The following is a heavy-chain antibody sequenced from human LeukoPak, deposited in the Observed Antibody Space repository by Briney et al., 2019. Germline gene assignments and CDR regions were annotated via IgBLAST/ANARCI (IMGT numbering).Heavy chain of an antibody. V-gene: IGHV4-4*07. CDR1: GGSISSYY. CDR3: ARGQYIYGDYGYYMDV. J-gene: IGHJ6*03. Sequence: SETLSLTCTVSGGSISSYYWSWIRQPAGKGLEWIGRIHTSGSTNYNPSLKSRVIMSVDTSKNQFSLKLSSVTAADTAVYYCARGQYIYGDYGYYMDVWGKGATVTISS. D-gene: IGHD4-17*01. CDR2: IHTSGST.